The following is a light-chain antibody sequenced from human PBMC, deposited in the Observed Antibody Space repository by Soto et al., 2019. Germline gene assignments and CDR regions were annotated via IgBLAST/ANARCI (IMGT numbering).Light chain of an antibody. CDR2: GAS. Sequence: EIVMTQSPATLSVSPGERATLSCRASQSVTSNLAWYQQKPGQAPRLLIYGASTRATGIPARFSGSGSGTELTLTISSLQSEDFALYYCQQYNNWRPTFGQGTRLEIK. J-gene: IGKJ5*01. CDR3: QQYNNWRPT. V-gene: IGKV3-15*01. CDR1: QSVTSN.